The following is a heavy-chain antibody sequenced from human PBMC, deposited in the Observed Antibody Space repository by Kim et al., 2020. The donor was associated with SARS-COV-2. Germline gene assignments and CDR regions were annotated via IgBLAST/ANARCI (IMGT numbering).Heavy chain of an antibody. Sequence: SETLSLTCSVSGDFINGGSYAWGWIRQPPGKALEWIGIVYYGGNTFNSPSLKSRVTISLDTAKRQFSLEMRSVTAADTAVYFCAGQKDYGLASWGPGTLVTVSS. V-gene: IGHV4-39*01. CDR2: VYYGGNT. CDR3: AGQKDYGLAS. J-gene: IGHJ5*02. CDR1: GDFINGGSYA. D-gene: IGHD4-17*01.